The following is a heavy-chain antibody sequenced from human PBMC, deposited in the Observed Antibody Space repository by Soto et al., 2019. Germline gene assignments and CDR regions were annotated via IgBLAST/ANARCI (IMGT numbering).Heavy chain of an antibody. CDR1: GFTFSSYG. D-gene: IGHD6-13*01. CDR2: ISYAGDYQ. CDR3: AKSRGGSSWYEGDS. Sequence: QVQLVESGGGVVQPGRSLRLSCAASGFTFSSYGMHWVRQAPGKGLEWVAVISYAGDYQYYADSVKGRFTISRDNSKNTLYLQMNTLRPEDTAVYFCAKSRGGSSWYEGDSWGQGTMVTVYS. V-gene: IGHV3-30*18. J-gene: IGHJ4*02.